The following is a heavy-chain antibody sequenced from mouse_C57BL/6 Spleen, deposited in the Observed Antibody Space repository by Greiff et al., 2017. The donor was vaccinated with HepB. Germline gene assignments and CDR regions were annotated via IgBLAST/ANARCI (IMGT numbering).Heavy chain of an antibody. D-gene: IGHD2-3*01. J-gene: IGHJ3*01. CDR3: ASVYDGYYEFAY. Sequence: VQLQQSGPGMVKPSQSLSLTCTVTGYSITSGYDWHWIRHFPGNKLEWMGYISYSGSTNYNPSLKSRISITHDTSKNHFFLKLNSVTTEDTATYYCASVYDGYYEFAYWGQGTLVTVSA. CDR2: ISYSGST. CDR1: GYSITSGYD. V-gene: IGHV3-1*01.